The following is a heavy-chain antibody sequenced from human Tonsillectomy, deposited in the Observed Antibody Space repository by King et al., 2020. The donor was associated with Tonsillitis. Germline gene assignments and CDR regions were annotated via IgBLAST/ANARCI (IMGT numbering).Heavy chain of an antibody. J-gene: IGHJ4*02. CDR3: ARDDYGDDGGPFDY. CDR2: ISPIFGIA. Sequence: QLVQSGAEVKKHGSSVKVSCKASGGTFSSYAISWVRQAPGQGLEWMGRISPIFGIANYAQKFKGRVTITADKSTSTAYMELSSLRSEDTAVYDCARDDYGDDGGPFDYWGQGTLVTVSS. D-gene: IGHD4-17*01. V-gene: IGHV1-69*04. CDR1: GGTFSSYA.